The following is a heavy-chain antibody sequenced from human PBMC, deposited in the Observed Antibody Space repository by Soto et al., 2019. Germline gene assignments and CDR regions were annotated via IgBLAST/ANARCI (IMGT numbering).Heavy chain of an antibody. CDR1: GFTFENYA. V-gene: IGHV3-9*01. CDR3: AKDKLYSNFEHYFDY. Sequence: EVQLVESGGGFVQPGRSLRLSCTSSGFTFENYAMHWVRQAPGKGLEWVSGISWNRGTIGYADSVRGRFTISRDNAKNSLYLQIDRLRPEDTALYYCAKDKLYSNFEHYFDYWGRGTLVTVSS. J-gene: IGHJ4*02. CDR2: ISWNRGTI. D-gene: IGHD4-4*01.